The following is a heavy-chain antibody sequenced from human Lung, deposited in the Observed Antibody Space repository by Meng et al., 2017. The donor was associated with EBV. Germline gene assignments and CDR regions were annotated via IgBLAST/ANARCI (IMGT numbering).Heavy chain of an antibody. CDR3: ARGYDYSDWFDP. CDR1: GGSISSSNW. CDR2: IYHSGST. V-gene: IGHV4-4*02. J-gene: IGHJ5*02. D-gene: IGHD4-11*01. Sequence: GQLKTTGPGLVKPSGTLSLPCALSGGSISSSNWWIWVRQPPGKGLEWIGEIYHSGSTNYNPSLKSRVTISVDKSKNQFSLKLSSVTAADTAVYYCARGYDYSDWFDPWGQGTLVTVSS.